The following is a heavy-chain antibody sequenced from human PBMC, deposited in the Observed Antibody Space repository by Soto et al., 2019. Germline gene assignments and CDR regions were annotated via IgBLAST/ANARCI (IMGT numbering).Heavy chain of an antibody. Sequence: WGTLSLSCAASGLTCNSYAISWCLQYPARARQGVSSNSVCAAGTFSAAAVKGRLTISGDMSRNPLYLRLSSVRAEDTAVYYCAKGHYSDDVGNWAYHQGFDFWGQGVLVTVSS. V-gene: IGHV3-23*01. J-gene: IGHJ4*02. D-gene: IGHD3-22*01. CDR1: GLTCNSYA. CDR3: AKGHYSDDVGNWAYHQGFDF. CDR2: NSVCAAGT.